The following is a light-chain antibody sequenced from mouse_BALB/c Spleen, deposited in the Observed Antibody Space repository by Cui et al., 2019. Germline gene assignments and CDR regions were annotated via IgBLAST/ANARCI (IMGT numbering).Light chain of an antibody. CDR1: GNNHNY. Sequence: DIQMTQSPASLSASVGETVTITSRASGNNHNYLAWYQQKQGKSPQLLVYNAKPLADGVPSRFSGSGSGTQYSLKINSLQPEDFGSYYCQHFWSTPFTFGSGTKLEIK. V-gene: IGKV12-41*01. CDR3: QHFWSTPFT. J-gene: IGKJ4*01. CDR2: NAK.